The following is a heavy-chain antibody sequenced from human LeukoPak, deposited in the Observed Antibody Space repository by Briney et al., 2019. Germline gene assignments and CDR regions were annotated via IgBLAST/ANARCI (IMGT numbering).Heavy chain of an antibody. CDR1: GGSISSSSYY. CDR3: ARRFSRFGALAYGSGKWFDP. CDR2: INHSGST. V-gene: IGHV4-39*07. Sequence: SETLSLTCSVAGGSISSSSYYWSWIRQPPGKGLEWIGEINHSGSTNYNPSLKSRVTISVDTYKNQFSLKLSSVTAADTAVYYCARRFSRFGALAYGSGKWFDPWGQGTLVTVSS. D-gene: IGHD3-10*01. J-gene: IGHJ5*02.